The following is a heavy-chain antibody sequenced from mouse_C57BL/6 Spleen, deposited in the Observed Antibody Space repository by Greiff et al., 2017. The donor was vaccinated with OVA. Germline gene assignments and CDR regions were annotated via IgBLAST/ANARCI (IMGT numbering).Heavy chain of an antibody. Sequence: QVQLQQPGAELVRPGTSVKLSCKASGYTFTSYWMHWVKQRPGQGLEWIGVIDPSDSYTNYNQKFKGKATLTVDTSSSTAYMQLSSLTSEDSAVDYCARWVGGYDNAMDYWGQGTSVTVSS. CDR2: IDPSDSYT. V-gene: IGHV1-59*01. J-gene: IGHJ4*01. D-gene: IGHD2-2*01. CDR1: GYTFTSYW. CDR3: ARWVGGYDNAMDY.